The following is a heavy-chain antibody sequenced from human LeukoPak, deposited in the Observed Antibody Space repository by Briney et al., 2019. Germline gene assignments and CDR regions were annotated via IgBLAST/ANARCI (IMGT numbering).Heavy chain of an antibody. CDR3: ARDSLGGFPTHHCYGSGSSYFDY. J-gene: IGHJ4*02. CDR2: INPNSGGT. V-gene: IGHV1-2*02. CDR1: GYTFTGYY. Sequence: ASVKVSCKASGYTFTGYYMHWVRQAPGQGLEWMGWINPNSGGTNYAQKFQGRVTMTRDTSISTAYMELSRLRSDDTAVYYCARDSLGGFPTHHCYGSGSSYFDYWGQGTLVTVSS. D-gene: IGHD3-10*01.